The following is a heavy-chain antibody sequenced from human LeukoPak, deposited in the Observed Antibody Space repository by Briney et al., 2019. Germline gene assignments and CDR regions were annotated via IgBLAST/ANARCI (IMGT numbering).Heavy chain of an antibody. J-gene: IGHJ4*02. CDR3: ARARRYRSSWYHDY. V-gene: IGHV3-48*02. D-gene: IGHD6-13*01. CDR1: GFSFSTYT. Sequence: PGGSLRLSCAASGFSFSTYTMNWVRQAPGKGLDWVSYISSSSTINYADSVKGRFTISRDNANNSLYLQMNSLRDEDTAVYYCARARRYRSSWYHDYWGQGSLVTVSS. CDR2: ISSSSTI.